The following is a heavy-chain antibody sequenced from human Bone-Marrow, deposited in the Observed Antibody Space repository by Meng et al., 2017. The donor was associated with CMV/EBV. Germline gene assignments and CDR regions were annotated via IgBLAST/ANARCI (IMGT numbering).Heavy chain of an antibody. Sequence: GESLKISCKASGYTFTSYGISWVRQAPGQGLEWMGWISAYNGNTNYAQKLQGRVTMTTDTSTSTAYMELRSLRSDDTAVYYCARDIVVVPAAHFSYYYYGMDVWGQGTTVTVSS. J-gene: IGHJ6*02. CDR3: ARDIVVVPAAHFSYYYYGMDV. CDR2: ISAYNGNT. V-gene: IGHV1-18*01. CDR1: GYTFTSYG. D-gene: IGHD2-2*01.